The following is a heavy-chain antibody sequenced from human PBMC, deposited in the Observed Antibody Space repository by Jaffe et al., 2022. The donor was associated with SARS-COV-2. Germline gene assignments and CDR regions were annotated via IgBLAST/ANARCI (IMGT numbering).Heavy chain of an antibody. Sequence: QITLKESGPTLVKPTQTLTLTCTFSGFSLSTSGVGVGWIRQPPGKALEWLALIYWNDDKHYSPSLKSRLTITKDTSKNQVVLTMTNMDPVDTATYYCAHDKCGGGSCFLNWFDPWGQGTLVTVSS. CDR2: IYWNDDK. CDR3: AHDKCGGGSCFLNWFDP. J-gene: IGHJ5*02. V-gene: IGHV2-5*01. CDR1: GFSLSTSGVG. D-gene: IGHD2-15*01.